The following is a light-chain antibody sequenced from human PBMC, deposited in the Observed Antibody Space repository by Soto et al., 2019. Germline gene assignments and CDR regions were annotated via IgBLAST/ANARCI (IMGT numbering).Light chain of an antibody. CDR3: QSYDSSLSGSVV. J-gene: IGLJ2*01. CDR1: SSNIGAGYD. CDR2: GNS. V-gene: IGLV1-40*01. Sequence: QSVLTQPPSVSGAPGRRVTISCPGSSSNIGAGYDVHWYQQLPGTAPKLLIYGNSNRPSGVPDRFSGSKSGTSASLAITGLQAEDEADYYCQSYDSSLSGSVVFGGGTKLTVL.